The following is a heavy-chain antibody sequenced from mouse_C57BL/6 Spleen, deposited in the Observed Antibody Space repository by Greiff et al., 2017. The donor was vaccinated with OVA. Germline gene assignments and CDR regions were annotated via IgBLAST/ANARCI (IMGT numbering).Heavy chain of an antibody. CDR1: GYSITSGYY. J-gene: IGHJ3*01. D-gene: IGHD2-3*01. CDR2: ISYDGSN. CDR3: ARGDGYYGGAY. Sequence: EESGPGLVKPSQSLSLTCSVTGYSITSGYYWNWIRQFPGNKLEWMGYISYDGSNNYNPSLKNRISITRDTSKNQFFLKLNSVTTEDTATYYCARGDGYYGGAYWGQGTLVTVSA. V-gene: IGHV3-6*01.